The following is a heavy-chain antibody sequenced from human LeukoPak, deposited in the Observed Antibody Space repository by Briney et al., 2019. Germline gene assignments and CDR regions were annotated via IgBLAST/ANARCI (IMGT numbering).Heavy chain of an antibody. V-gene: IGHV4-59*01. Sequence: SEILSLTCTVSGGSISSYYWSWIRQPPGKGLEWIGYIYYSGSTNYNPSLKSRVTISVDTSKNQFSLKLSSVTAADTAVYYCARVGERGTHYGDLYYFDYWGQGTLVTVSS. D-gene: IGHD4-17*01. J-gene: IGHJ4*02. CDR2: IYYSGST. CDR1: GGSISSYY. CDR3: ARVGERGTHYGDLYYFDY.